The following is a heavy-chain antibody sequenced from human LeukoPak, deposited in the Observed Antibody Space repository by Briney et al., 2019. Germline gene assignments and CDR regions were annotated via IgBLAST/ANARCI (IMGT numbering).Heavy chain of an antibody. J-gene: IGHJ6*02. Sequence: GGSLRLSCAASGFTFSSYWMNWARQAPGKGLEWVASINHNGNVNYYVDSVKGRFTISGGNAKNSLYLQMSNLRAEDTAVYFCARGGGLDVWGQGATVTVSS. CDR3: ARGGGLDV. CDR1: GFTFSSYW. CDR2: INHNGNVN. D-gene: IGHD3-16*01. V-gene: IGHV3-7*03.